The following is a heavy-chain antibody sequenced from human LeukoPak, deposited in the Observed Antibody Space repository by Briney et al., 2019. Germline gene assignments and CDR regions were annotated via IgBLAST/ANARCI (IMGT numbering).Heavy chain of an antibody. CDR1: GGSISSSSYY. Sequence: SETLSLTCTVSGGSISSSSYYWGWIRQPPGKGLEWIGSIYYSGSTYYNPSLKSRVTISVDTSKNQFSLKLSSVTAADTAVYYCARRLHNFYDSSGYGSEYWGQGTLVTVSS. CDR3: ARRLHNFYDSSGYGSEY. J-gene: IGHJ4*02. V-gene: IGHV4-39*07. D-gene: IGHD3-22*01. CDR2: IYYSGST.